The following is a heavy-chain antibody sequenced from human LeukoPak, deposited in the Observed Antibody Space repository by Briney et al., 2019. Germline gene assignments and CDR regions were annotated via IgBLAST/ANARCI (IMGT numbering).Heavy chain of an antibody. V-gene: IGHV4-39*07. CDR1: GGSISSSSYY. CDR2: IYYSGST. Sequence: SETLSLTCTVSGGSISSSSYYWGWIRQPPGKGLEWIGSIYYSGSTYYNPSLKSRVTISVDRSKNQFSLKLSSVTAADTAVYYCARHKSIAAAGGLDYWGQGTLVTVSS. CDR3: ARHKSIAAAGGLDY. D-gene: IGHD6-13*01. J-gene: IGHJ4*02.